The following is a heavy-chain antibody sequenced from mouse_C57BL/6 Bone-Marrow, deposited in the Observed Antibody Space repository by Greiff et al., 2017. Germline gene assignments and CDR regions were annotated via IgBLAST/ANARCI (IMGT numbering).Heavy chain of an antibody. J-gene: IGHJ2*01. Sequence: EVQRVESGEGLVKLGGSLKLSCAASGFTFSSYAMSWVRQTPEKRLEWVAYISSGGDYIYYADTVKGRFTISRDNARNTLYLQMSSLKSEDTAMYYCTRGGGNWDFDYWGQGTTLTVSS. CDR1: GFTFSSYA. CDR2: ISSGGDYI. D-gene: IGHD4-1*01. V-gene: IGHV5-9-1*02. CDR3: TRGGGNWDFDY.